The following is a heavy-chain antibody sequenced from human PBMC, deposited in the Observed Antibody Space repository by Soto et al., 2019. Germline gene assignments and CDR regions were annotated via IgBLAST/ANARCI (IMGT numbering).Heavy chain of an antibody. CDR2: IKSKTDGGTT. J-gene: IGHJ5*02. CDR1: GFTFSNAW. CDR3: TTVSTYYDFWSGRQLGWFDP. V-gene: IGHV3-15*01. D-gene: IGHD3-3*01. Sequence: EVQLVESGGGLVKPWGSLRLSCAASGFTFSNAWMSWVRQAPGKGLEWVGRIKSKTDGGTTDYAAPVKGRFTISRDDSKNTLYLQMNSLKTEDTAVYYCTTVSTYYDFWSGRQLGWFDPWCQGSLVTVST.